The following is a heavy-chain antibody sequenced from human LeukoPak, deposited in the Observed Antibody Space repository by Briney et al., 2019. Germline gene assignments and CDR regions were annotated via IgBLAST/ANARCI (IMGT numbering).Heavy chain of an antibody. CDR1: GFTFRNYG. V-gene: IGHV3-23*01. CDR2: IFPSGGEI. Sequence: GGSLRLSCATFGFTFRNYGMSRVRQPPGKGLEWVSSIFPSGGEIHYADSVRGRFTISRDNSKSTLSLQMNSLRAEDTALYYCAKYRPDSYGYRDYWGQGTLVTVSS. D-gene: IGHD5-18*01. J-gene: IGHJ4*02. CDR3: AKYRPDSYGYRDY.